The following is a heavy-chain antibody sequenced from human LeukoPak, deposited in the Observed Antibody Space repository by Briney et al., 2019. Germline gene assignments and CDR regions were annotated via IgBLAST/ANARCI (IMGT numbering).Heavy chain of an antibody. CDR3: TTYMIVGATQEDY. D-gene: IGHD1-26*01. J-gene: IGHJ4*02. CDR2: IKSKTDGGTT. Sequence: SWVRQPPGKGLEWVGRIKSKTDGGTTDYAAPVKGRFTISRDDSKNTLYLQMNSLKTEDTAVYYCTTYMIVGATQEDYWGQGNLVTVSS. V-gene: IGHV3-15*01.